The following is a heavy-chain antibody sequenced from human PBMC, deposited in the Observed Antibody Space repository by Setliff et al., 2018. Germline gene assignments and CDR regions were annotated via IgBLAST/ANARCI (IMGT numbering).Heavy chain of an antibody. CDR3: VRDSPSSLYNFWSGCSDY. Sequence: PGESLKISCATSGFTFRDYSLTWVRQAPGKGLEWVSAINSGGSSTYYADSVKGRFAISRDNSKNTLYLQMNSLRAEDTAVFYCVRDSPSSLYNFWSGCSDYWGKGTTVTVSS. D-gene: IGHD3-3*01. J-gene: IGHJ6*04. CDR2: INSGGSST. V-gene: IGHV3-23*01. CDR1: GFTFRDYS.